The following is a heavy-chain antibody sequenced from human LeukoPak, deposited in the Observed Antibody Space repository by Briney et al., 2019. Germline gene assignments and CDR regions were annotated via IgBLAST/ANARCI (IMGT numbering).Heavy chain of an antibody. V-gene: IGHV3-30-3*01. CDR2: ISYDGSNK. Sequence: GGSLRLSCAASGFTFSSYAMPWVRQAPGKGLEWVAVISYDGSNKYYADSAKGRFTISRDNSKNTLFLQMNSLRAEDTAVYYCARPYSSGWYGDFDYWGQGTLVTVSS. D-gene: IGHD6-19*01. CDR3: ARPYSSGWYGDFDY. CDR1: GFTFSSYA. J-gene: IGHJ4*02.